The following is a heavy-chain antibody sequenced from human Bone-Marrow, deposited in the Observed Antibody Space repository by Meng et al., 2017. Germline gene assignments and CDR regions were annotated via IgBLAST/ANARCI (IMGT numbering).Heavy chain of an antibody. V-gene: IGHV4-30-4*08. CDR3: ARYCSSTSCHNWFDP. D-gene: IGHD2-2*02. J-gene: IGHJ5*02. CDR2: MNYNGIT. Sequence: QVQLQEAGPGLVKHSQTLSLTDTGSVCSITKDENYWSWIRQSPGERLEWFGYMNYNGITYYNPSLRSRATMLVDTSKNEFSLKLSSVTAVDTAVYYCARYCSSTSCHNWFDPWGQVTLVTVSS. CDR1: VCSITKDENY.